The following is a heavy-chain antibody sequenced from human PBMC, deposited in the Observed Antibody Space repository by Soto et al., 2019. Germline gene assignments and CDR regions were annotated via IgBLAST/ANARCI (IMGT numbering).Heavy chain of an antibody. V-gene: IGHV1-46*01. Sequence: ASVKVSCKASGYTFTTYYIHWVRQAPGQGLEWMGLINPSSGTTNYAQRFQGRVTMTRDTSTSTVYMELSSLRSEDTAVYYCARDVGAETATGGRAGWFDPWGQGTLVTVS. J-gene: IGHJ5*02. CDR2: INPSSGTT. CDR3: ARDVGAETATGGRAGWFDP. CDR1: GYTFTTYY. D-gene: IGHD5-18*01.